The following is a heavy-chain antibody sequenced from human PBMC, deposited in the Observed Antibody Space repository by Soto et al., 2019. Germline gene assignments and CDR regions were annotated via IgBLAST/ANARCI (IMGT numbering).Heavy chain of an antibody. CDR3: AREKNRHWFDP. J-gene: IGHJ5*02. V-gene: IGHV4-31*03. Sequence: SETLSLTCTVSGGSISSGGYYWSWILHHPGKGLEWIGYIYYSGSTYYNPSLKSRVTISVDTSKNQFSLKLSSVTAADTAVYYCAREKNRHWFDPWGQGTLVTVSS. CDR1: GGSISSGGYY. CDR2: IYYSGST.